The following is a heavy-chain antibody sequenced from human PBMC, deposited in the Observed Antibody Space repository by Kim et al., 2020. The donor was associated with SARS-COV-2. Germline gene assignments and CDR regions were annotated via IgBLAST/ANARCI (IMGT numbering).Heavy chain of an antibody. J-gene: IGHJ4*02. CDR2: IIPIFSTA. CDR3: ARGRREMGDY. CDR1: GGTFSSYT. V-gene: IGHV1-69*13. D-gene: IGHD2-8*01. Sequence: SVKVSCKASGGTFSSYTISWVRQAPGQGLEWMGGIIPIFSTANYAQKFQGRVTITADESTSTAYMKLSSLRSEDTAVYYCARGRREMGDYWGQGTLVTVSS.